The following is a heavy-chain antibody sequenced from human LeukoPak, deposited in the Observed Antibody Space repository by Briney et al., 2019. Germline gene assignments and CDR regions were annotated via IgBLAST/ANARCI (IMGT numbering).Heavy chain of an antibody. V-gene: IGHV3-74*01. J-gene: IGHJ4*02. Sequence: HAGGSLRLSCAASGFSFSSFGMHWVRQVPGKGLLWVSGINSDGRTTGYADSVKGRFTIARDNAKNTVDLQMNSLRAEDTAVYSCARGGYGAHMGWGQGTLVTVSS. CDR2: INSDGRTT. CDR3: ARGGYGAHMG. CDR1: GFSFSSFG. D-gene: IGHD4-17*01.